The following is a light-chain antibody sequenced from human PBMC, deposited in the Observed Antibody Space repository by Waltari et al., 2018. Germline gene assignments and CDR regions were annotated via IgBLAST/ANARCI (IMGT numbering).Light chain of an antibody. J-gene: IGLJ3*02. V-gene: IGLV2-14*01. CDR3: SSYTRRSYWV. CDR1: SSYVGFYHF. CDR2: KVN. Sequence: QSALTQPASVSGSPGQSIPISCPGTSSYVGFYHFFSWFQQHPGKAPKVMIYKVNNRPSGVSNRFSGSKSANTASLTISGLQAEDEADYYCSSYTRRSYWVFGGGTQLTVL.